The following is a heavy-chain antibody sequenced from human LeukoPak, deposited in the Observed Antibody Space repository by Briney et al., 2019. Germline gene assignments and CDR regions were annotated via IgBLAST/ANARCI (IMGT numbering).Heavy chain of an antibody. CDR2: VYYSGST. D-gene: IGHD3-3*01. CDR3: ARVHYAFSMRGAPGAVDY. Sequence: SETLSLTCTVSGDSTSSNNYYWGWIRQPPGKGLEWIGSVYYSGSTSYSPSLKSRLTISVDTSKNQFSLRLSSVTAADTAVYYCARVHYAFSMRGAPGAVDYWGQGTLVTVSS. J-gene: IGHJ4*02. CDR1: GDSTSSNNYY. V-gene: IGHV4-39*07.